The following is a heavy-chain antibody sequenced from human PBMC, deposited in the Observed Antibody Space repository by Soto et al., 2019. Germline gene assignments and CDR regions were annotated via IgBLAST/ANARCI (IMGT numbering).Heavy chain of an antibody. J-gene: IGHJ4*02. V-gene: IGHV3-74*01. CDR1: GFTFSSYW. D-gene: IGHD2-15*01. CDR3: VRTSLVVAAATREDY. CDR2: INSDGSST. Sequence: EVQLVESGGGLVQPWESLRLSCAASGFTFSSYWMHWVRQAPGKGLVWVSRINSDGSSTSYAGSVKGRFTISRDNAKNTLYLQMNSLRAEDTAVYYCVRTSLVVAAATREDYWGQATLGT.